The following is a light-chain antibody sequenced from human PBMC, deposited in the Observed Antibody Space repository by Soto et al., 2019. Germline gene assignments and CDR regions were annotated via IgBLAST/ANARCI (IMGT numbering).Light chain of an antibody. CDR3: QAYDRSLGGFVV. CDR1: SSNIGAGYD. CDR2: GSN. J-gene: IGLJ2*01. Sequence: QSVLTQPPSVSGAPGQRVTISCTGSSSNIGAGYDVHWYHQLPGTAPKLLISGSNNRPSGVPDRFSGSTSGTSASLAITGLQADDEGDYYCQAYDRSLGGFVVFGGGTKLTVL. V-gene: IGLV1-40*01.